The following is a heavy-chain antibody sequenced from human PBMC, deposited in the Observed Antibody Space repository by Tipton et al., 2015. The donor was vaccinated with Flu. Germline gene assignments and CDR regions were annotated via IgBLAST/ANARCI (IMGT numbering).Heavy chain of an antibody. CDR3: ARERGPRAPPYGDAFDI. CDR2: IYSGGST. J-gene: IGHJ3*02. CDR1: GFTVSSNY. Sequence: SLRLSCAASGFTVSSNYMSWVRQAPGKGLEWVSVIYSGGSTYFADSVKGRFTISRDNSKNTLYLQMNSLRDEDTAVYYCARERGPRAPPYGDAFDIWGQGTIVTVSS. V-gene: IGHV3-53*01. D-gene: IGHD2-21*01.